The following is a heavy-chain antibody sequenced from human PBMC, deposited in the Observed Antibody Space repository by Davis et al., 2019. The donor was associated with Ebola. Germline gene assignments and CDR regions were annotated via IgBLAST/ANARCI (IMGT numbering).Heavy chain of an antibody. Sequence: AASVKVSCKASGYTFTSYGISWVRQAPGQGLEWMGWISAYNGNTNYAQKLQGRVTMTTDTSTSTAYMELRSLRSDDTAVYYCARDQLPRGIIAGTDEYYYYGMDVWGQGTMITVSS. CDR2: ISAYNGNT. D-gene: IGHD2/OR15-2a*01. V-gene: IGHV1-18*01. J-gene: IGHJ6*02. CDR1: GYTFTSYG. CDR3: ARDQLPRGIIAGTDEYYYYGMDV.